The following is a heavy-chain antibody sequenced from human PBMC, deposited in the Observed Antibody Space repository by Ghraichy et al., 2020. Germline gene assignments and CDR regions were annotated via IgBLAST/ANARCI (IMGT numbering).Heavy chain of an antibody. V-gene: IGHV3-21*01. CDR1: GFTFSSYS. CDR2: ISSSSSYI. Sequence: SCAASGFTFSSYSMNWVRQAPGKGLEWVSSISSSSSYIYYADSVKGRFTISRDNAKNSLYLQMNSLRAEDTAVYYCARDGQDIVVVPAADAFDIWGQGTMVTVSS. J-gene: IGHJ3*02. D-gene: IGHD2-2*01. CDR3: ARDGQDIVVVPAADAFDI.